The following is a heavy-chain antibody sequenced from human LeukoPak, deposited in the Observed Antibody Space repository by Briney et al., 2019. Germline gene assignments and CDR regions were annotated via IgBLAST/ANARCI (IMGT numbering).Heavy chain of an antibody. V-gene: IGHV3-49*03. D-gene: IGHD1-26*01. CDR2: IRSKAYGGTT. J-gene: IGHJ4*02. Sequence: GGSLRLSCTASGFTFGDYAMSWFRQAPGKGLEWVGFIRSKAYGGTTEYAASVKGRFTISRDDSKSIAYLQMNSLKTEDTAVYYCTSTHIVGATLFDYWGQGTLVTVSS. CDR1: GFTFGDYA. CDR3: TSTHIVGATLFDY.